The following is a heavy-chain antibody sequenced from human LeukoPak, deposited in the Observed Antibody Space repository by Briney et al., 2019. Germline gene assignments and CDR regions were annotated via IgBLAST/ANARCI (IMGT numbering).Heavy chain of an antibody. J-gene: IGHJ4*02. V-gene: IGHV3-30*18. CDR3: AKDMSYGGYSGYDY. D-gene: IGHD5-12*01. CDR1: GFTFSSYG. Sequence: GGSLRLSCAASGFTFSSYGMHWVRQAPGKGLEWVAVISYDGSNKYYADSVKGRFTISRDNSKNTLYLQMNSLRAEDTAVYYCAKDMSYGGYSGYDYWGQGTLVTVSS. CDR2: ISYDGSNK.